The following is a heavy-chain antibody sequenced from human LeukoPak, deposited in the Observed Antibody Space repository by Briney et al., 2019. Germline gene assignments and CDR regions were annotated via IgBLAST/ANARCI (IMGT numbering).Heavy chain of an antibody. D-gene: IGHD2-8*01. J-gene: IGHJ4*02. CDR2: FSGDGGST. CDR3: AKDLFRSNIVLMVYEHLGDH. Sequence: PGGSLRLSCASSRFTFDDYAMHWGRQAPGKGLEWVYLFSGDGGSTYYVDSVKGRFTIYRDKSKNSLYLQMNSLRAEDTALYYCAKDLFRSNIVLMVYEHLGDHWGQGTLVSVSS. CDR1: RFTFDDYA. V-gene: IGHV3-43*02.